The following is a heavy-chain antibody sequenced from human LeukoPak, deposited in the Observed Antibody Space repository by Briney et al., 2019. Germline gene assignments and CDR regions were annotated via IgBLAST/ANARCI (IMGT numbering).Heavy chain of an antibody. J-gene: IGHJ4*02. CDR2: IYYSGST. CDR1: GGSISSYY. CDR3: ARLCSGGSCPLDY. V-gene: IGHV4-59*08. Sequence: SETLSLTCTVSGGSISSYYWSWIRQPPGKGLEWIGYIYYSGSTNYNPSLKSRVTISVDTSKNQFSLKLSSVTAADTAVYYCARLCSGGSCPLDYWGQGTLVTVSS. D-gene: IGHD2-15*01.